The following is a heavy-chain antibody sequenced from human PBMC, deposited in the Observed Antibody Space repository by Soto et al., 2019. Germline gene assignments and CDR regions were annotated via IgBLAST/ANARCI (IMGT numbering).Heavy chain of an antibody. J-gene: IGHJ6*03. CDR3: ARINYYGSGSYPAYYYYYYMDV. V-gene: IGHV4-39*01. CDR2: IYYSGST. CDR1: GGSISSSSYY. Sequence: SETLSLTCSVSGGSISSSSYYWGWIRQPPGKGLEWIGSIYYSGSTYYNPSLKSRVTISVDTSKNQFSLKLSSVTAADTAVYYCARINYYGSGSYPAYYYYYYMDVWGKGTTVTVSS. D-gene: IGHD3-10*01.